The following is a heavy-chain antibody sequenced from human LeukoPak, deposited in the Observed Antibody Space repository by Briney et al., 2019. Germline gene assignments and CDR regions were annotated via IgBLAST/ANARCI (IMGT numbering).Heavy chain of an antibody. CDR3: ARQIRSYWFDP. J-gene: IGHJ5*02. Sequence: PSETPSLTCTVSGGSISSYYWSWIRQPPGKGLEWIGYIYYSGSTNYNPSLKSRVTISVDTSKNQFSLKLSSVTAADTAVYYCARQIRSYWFDPWGQGTLVTVSS. V-gene: IGHV4-59*08. CDR1: GGSISSYY. CDR2: IYYSGST. D-gene: IGHD3-3*02.